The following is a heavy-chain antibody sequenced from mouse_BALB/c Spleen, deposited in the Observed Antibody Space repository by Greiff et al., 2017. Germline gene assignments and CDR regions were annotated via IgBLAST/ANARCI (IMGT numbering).Heavy chain of an antibody. V-gene: IGHV1-54*03. J-gene: IGHJ4*01. CDR2: INPGSGGT. CDR1: GYAFTNYL. Sequence: QVQLQQSGAELVRPGTSVKVSCKASGYAFTNYLIEWVKQRPGQGLEWIGVINPGSGGTNYNEKFKGKATLTADKSSSTAYMQLSSLTSDDSAVYCCARENAMDYWGQGTSVTVSS. CDR3: ARENAMDY.